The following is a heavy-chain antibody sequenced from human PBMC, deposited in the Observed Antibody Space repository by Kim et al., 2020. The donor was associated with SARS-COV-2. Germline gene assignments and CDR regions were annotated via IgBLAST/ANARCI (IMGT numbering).Heavy chain of an antibody. CDR2: INTNTGNP. CDR1: GYTFTSYA. J-gene: IGHJ5*02. CDR3: VSGPAYCSSTSCYLWFDP. Sequence: ASVKVSCKASGYTFTSYAMNWVRQAPGQGLEWMGWINTNTGNPTYAQGFTGRFVFSLDTSVSTAYLQISSLKAEDTAVYYCVSGPAYCSSTSCYLWFDPWGQGTLVTVSS. D-gene: IGHD2-2*01. V-gene: IGHV7-4-1*02.